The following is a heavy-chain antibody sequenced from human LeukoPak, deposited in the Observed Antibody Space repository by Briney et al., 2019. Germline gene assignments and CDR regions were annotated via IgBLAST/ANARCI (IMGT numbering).Heavy chain of an antibody. J-gene: IGHJ6*03. V-gene: IGHV4-59*01. D-gene: IGHD3-10*01. CDR2: IYYSGST. CDR3: ARVKRITMVRGVSPPLNYYYMDV. CDR1: GGSISSYY. Sequence: SETLSLTCAVSGGSISSYYWSWIRQPPGKGLEWIGYIYYSGSTNYNPSLKSRVTISVDTSKNQFSLKLSSVTAADTAVYYCARVKRITMVRGVSPPLNYYYMDVWGKGTTVTISS.